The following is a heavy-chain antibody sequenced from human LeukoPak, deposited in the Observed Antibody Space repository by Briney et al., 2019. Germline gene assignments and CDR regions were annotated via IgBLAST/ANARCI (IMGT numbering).Heavy chain of an antibody. CDR3: ARVRASTRYFDPYYFDY. CDR1: GFTFSSYS. V-gene: IGHV3-48*04. Sequence: GGSLRLSCAASGFTFSSYSMNWVRQAPGKGLEWVSYISSSSSTIYYADSVKGRFTISRDNAKNSLYLQMNSLRAEDTAVYYCARVRASTRYFDPYYFDYWGQGTLVTVSS. D-gene: IGHD3-9*01. J-gene: IGHJ4*02. CDR2: ISSSSSTI.